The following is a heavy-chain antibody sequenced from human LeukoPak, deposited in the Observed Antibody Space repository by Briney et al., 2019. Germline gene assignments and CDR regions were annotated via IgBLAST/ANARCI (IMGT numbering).Heavy chain of an antibody. CDR2: IIPIFGTA. CDR3: ARDLSGSFSGYSSGWSYFDY. V-gene: IGHV1-69*13. D-gene: IGHD6-19*01. Sequence: EASVTVSCTASGGTFSIYAISWVRQAPGQGLEWMGGIIPIFGTANYAQKFQGRVTITADESTSTAYMELSSLRSEDTAVYYCARDLSGSFSGYSSGWSYFDYWGQGTLVTVSS. J-gene: IGHJ4*02. CDR1: GGTFSIYA.